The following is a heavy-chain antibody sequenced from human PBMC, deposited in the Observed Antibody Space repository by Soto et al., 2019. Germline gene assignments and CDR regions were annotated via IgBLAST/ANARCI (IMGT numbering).Heavy chain of an antibody. CDR3: ARAEFFGDDGWYSDL. J-gene: IGHJ2*01. CDR2: IYYSGST. D-gene: IGHD4-17*01. V-gene: IGHV4-30-4*01. CDR1: GGSISSGDYY. Sequence: QVQLQESGPGLVKPSQTLSLTCTVSGGSISSGDYYWRWIRQPPGKGLEWIGYIYYSGSTSYNPSLKSRVTISVDPSKNQFSLKLSSVTAADTAVYYCARAEFFGDDGWYSDLWGRGTLVTVSS.